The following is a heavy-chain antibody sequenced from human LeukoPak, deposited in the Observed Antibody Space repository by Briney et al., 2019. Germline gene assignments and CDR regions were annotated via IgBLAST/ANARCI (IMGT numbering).Heavy chain of an antibody. CDR3: ARNEGYSYGYPLDY. J-gene: IGHJ4*02. V-gene: IGHV1-69*05. Sequence: ASVKVSRKTSGGTFSNYAISWVRQAPGQGLEWMGGIIPIFATANYAQKFQGRVTITTDESTSTAYMELSSLRSEDTAVYYCARNEGYSYGYPLDYWGQGTLVTVSS. CDR1: GGTFSNYA. CDR2: IIPIFATA. D-gene: IGHD5-18*01.